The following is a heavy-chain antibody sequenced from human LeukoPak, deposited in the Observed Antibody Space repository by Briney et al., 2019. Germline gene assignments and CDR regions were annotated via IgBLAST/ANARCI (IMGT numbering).Heavy chain of an antibody. V-gene: IGHV1-8*01. CDR1: GYTFTSYD. Sequence: GASVKVSCKASGYTFTSYDINWVRQAPGQGLEWMGWMNPNSGNTSYAQKFQGRVTMTRNTSISTAYMELSSLRSEDTAVYYCARVSSPLSYYDFWSGYYENWFDPWGQGTLVTVSS. CDR2: MNPNSGNT. J-gene: IGHJ5*02. CDR3: ARVSSPLSYYDFWSGYYENWFDP. D-gene: IGHD3-3*01.